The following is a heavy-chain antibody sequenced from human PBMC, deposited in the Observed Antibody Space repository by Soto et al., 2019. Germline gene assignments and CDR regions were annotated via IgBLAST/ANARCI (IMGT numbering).Heavy chain of an antibody. J-gene: IGHJ5*01. V-gene: IGHV3-23*01. CDR3: AKNSGWFGS. D-gene: IGHD3-10*01. CDR1: GFPFSDTD. Sequence: PGGSLRLSCAASGFPFSDTDVTWVRQAPGKGLEWVSTIGGNTGNTYYADSVEGRFTISRDDSKNTVYLQMNSLRADDTAVYYCAKNSGWFGSWGQGTLVTVSS. CDR2: IGGNTGNT.